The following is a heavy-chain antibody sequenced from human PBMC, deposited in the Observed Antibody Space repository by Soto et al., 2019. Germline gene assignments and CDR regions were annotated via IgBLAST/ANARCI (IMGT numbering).Heavy chain of an antibody. CDR2: ISSSSSYI. CDR1: GFTFSSYS. CDR3: ARLSEQQLGAFDY. V-gene: IGHV3-21*01. J-gene: IGHJ4*02. Sequence: EVQLVESGGGLVKPGGSLRLSCAASGFTFSSYSMNWVRQAPGKGLECVSSISSSSSYIYYADSVKGRFTSSRDNAKNSLDRQINSLRAEDTAVYYCARLSEQQLGAFDYWGQGTLVTVSS. D-gene: IGHD6-13*01.